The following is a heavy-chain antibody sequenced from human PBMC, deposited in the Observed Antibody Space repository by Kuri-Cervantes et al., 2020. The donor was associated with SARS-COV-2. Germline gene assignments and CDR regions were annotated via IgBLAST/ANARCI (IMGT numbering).Heavy chain of an antibody. Sequence: GESLKISCVASGFMFNDYAMSWVRQAPGKGLEWVSSISGSGISTDYADSVKGRFTISRDNSKNTLYLQMNSLRADETAVYYCAKERGYGNEYVDYWGQGTLVTVSS. CDR2: ISGSGIST. CDR1: GFMFNDYA. V-gene: IGHV3-23*01. CDR3: AKERGYGNEYVDY. J-gene: IGHJ4*02. D-gene: IGHD5-18*01.